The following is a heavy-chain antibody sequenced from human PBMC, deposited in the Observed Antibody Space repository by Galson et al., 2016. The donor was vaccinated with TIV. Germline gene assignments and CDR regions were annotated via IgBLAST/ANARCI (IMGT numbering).Heavy chain of an antibody. D-gene: IGHD1/OR15-1a*01. CDR2: ISWNGDII. CDR3: VKDRWSATTYHYYGMDV. Sequence: SLRLSCAASGFTFDDYALHWVRQAPGKDLEWVSGISWNGDIIGYADFVQGRFTISRDNAKNSLYLQMNSLRADDTASYYCVKDRWSATTYHYYGMDVWGQGTTVTVSS. J-gene: IGHJ6*02. V-gene: IGHV3-9*01. CDR1: GFTFDDYA.